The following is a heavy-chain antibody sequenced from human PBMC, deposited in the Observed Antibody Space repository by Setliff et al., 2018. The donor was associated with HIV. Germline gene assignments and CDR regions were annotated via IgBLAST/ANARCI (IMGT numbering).Heavy chain of an antibody. CDR2: IYTSGST. CDR3: ARHLTYDTIPSLTAYGLDV. J-gene: IGHJ6*02. D-gene: IGHD3-22*01. V-gene: IGHV4-61*09. CDR1: GGSISSGSYY. Sequence: SETLSLTCTVSGGSISSGSYYWSWFRQPAGKGLEWIGHIYTSGSTNYNPSLKSRVTVIIDIYKNQMSLNLRSVTAADTAVYYCARHLTYDTIPSLTAYGLDVWGQGTTVTVSS.